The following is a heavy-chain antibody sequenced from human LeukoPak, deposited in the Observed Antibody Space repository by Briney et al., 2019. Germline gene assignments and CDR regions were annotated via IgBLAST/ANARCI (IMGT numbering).Heavy chain of an antibody. J-gene: IGHJ5*02. D-gene: IGHD2-2*02. V-gene: IGHV3-23*01. CDR2: ISGSGGNGDNT. Sequence: PGGSLRLSCAASGFTFSNYAMSWVRQAPGKGLEWVSSISGSGGNGDNTYYADSVKGRFTISRDNSKNTLYLQMNSLRAEDTAVYYCARRIVVVPAAILLGDSRQPLNWFDPWGQGTLVTVSS. CDR1: GFTFSNYA. CDR3: ARRIVVVPAAILLGDSRQPLNWFDP.